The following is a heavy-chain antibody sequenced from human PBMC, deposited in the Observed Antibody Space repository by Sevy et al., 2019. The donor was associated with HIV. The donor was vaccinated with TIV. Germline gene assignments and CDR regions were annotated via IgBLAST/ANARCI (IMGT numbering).Heavy chain of an antibody. CDR1: GYSLSKLS. D-gene: IGHD2-15*01. J-gene: IGHJ5*02. CDR2: LDPGNGEI. CDR3: ATVGLGYYSGSSYYQGDWFDP. Sequence: ASVKVSCKVFGYSLSKLSMHWVRQAPGKGLEWMGSLDPGNGEITYAQTLQGRVTMTEDTSTDTAYMELSGLTSEDTATYNSATVGLGYYSGSSYYQGDWFDPWGQGTLVTVSS. V-gene: IGHV1-24*01.